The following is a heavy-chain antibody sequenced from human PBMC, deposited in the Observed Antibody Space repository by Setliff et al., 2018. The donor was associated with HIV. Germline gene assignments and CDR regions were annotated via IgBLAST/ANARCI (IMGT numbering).Heavy chain of an antibody. V-gene: IGHV4-39*01. D-gene: IGHD5-18*01. J-gene: IGHJ3*02. CDR2: IFYTGST. CDR3: ARPRGEYRSYDAFDI. Sequence: SETLSLTCTVSAGSISGSLYYWGWIRQPPGKGLEWIGSIFYTGSTYYSPSPKSRVTVSVDTSKNQFSLKLSSVTAADTAIYYCARPRGEYRSYDAFDIWGQGTVVTVSS. CDR1: AGSISGSLYY.